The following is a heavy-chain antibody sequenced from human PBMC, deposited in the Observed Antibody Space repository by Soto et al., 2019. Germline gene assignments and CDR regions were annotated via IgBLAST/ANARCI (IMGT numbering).Heavy chain of an antibody. CDR2: VYSGGGP. CDR3: ASQRGLDGIDI. V-gene: IGHV4-39*01. CDR1: GGSANSSYY. J-gene: IGHJ3*02. Sequence: QVQLQESGPGLVKPAETLSLTCTVSGGSANSSYYWGWVRQPPEKGFEWIGSVYSGGGPFTSPSLKGRLTIYLYSCKNQISMKLASVTAGCTALYYCASQRGLDGIDICGRGTLVAVS. D-gene: IGHD5-12*01.